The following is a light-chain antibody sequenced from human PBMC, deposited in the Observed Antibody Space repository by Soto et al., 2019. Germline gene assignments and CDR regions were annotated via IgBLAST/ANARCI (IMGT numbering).Light chain of an antibody. J-gene: IGKJ4*02. CDR2: DAS. CDR1: QSISSW. CDR3: QQYNLYRRT. Sequence: QKNKTTTTLNDTVENTFNTILRASQSISSWLAWYQQKPGKAPKLLIYDASSLESGVPSRFSGCGCGTDFTLACGRGLPDDLPSRSWQQYNLYRRTCGGGTKV. V-gene: IGKV1-5*02.